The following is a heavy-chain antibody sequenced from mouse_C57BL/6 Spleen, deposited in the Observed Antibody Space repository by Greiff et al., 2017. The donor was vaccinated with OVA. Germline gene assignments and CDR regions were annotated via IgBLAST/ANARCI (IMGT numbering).Heavy chain of an antibody. V-gene: IGHV5-16*01. Sequence: EVQLQESEGGLVQPGSSMKLSCTASGFTFSDYYMAWVRQVPEKGLEWVANINYDGSSTYYLDSLKSRFIISRDNAKNILYLQMSSLKSEDTATYYCARGYGSSYLFDYWGQGTTLTVSS. CDR2: INYDGSST. J-gene: IGHJ2*01. CDR3: ARGYGSSYLFDY. CDR1: GFTFSDYY. D-gene: IGHD1-1*01.